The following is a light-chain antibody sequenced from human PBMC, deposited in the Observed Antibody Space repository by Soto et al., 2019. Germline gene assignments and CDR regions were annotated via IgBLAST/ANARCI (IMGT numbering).Light chain of an antibody. CDR2: GGS. V-gene: IGKV3-20*01. J-gene: IGKJ1*01. Sequence: EIVLTQSPGTLSLSPGGRAALSCRASQSISADYLVWYQQKPGQAPRLLIYGGSSRATGIPDRFSGSGSGTDFTLTISRLAPEDVAVYYCQQYGSSGTFGQGTKVEIK. CDR1: QSISADY. CDR3: QQYGSSGT.